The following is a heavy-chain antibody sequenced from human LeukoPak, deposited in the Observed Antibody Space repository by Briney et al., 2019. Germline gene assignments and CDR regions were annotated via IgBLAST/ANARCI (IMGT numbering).Heavy chain of an antibody. CDR2: IYSSGST. CDR3: ARRGDGGRSFDY. CDR1: GFTFSSYS. V-gene: IGHV3-53*01. Sequence: PGGSLRLSCAASGFTFSSYSMNWVRQTPRKGLEWVSLIYSSGSTYYADSVKGRFTISRDNSKNTLYLQVNSLRAEDTAVYYCARRGDGGRSFDYWGQGTLVTVSS. D-gene: IGHD4-23*01. J-gene: IGHJ4*02.